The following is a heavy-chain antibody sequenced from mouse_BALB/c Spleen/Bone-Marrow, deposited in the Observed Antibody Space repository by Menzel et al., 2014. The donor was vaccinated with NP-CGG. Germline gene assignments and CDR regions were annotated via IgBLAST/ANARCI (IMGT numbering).Heavy chain of an antibody. Sequence: DVKLAESGAELVKPGASVKLSCTASGFNIKDTYMHWVKQRPEQGLEWIGRIDPANGNTKYDPKFQGKATITADTSSNTAYLQLSSLTSEDTAVYYCARGLLQYYYAMDYWGTGTSGTVTS. J-gene: IGHJ4*01. CDR1: GFNIKDTY. CDR3: ARGLLQYYYAMDY. V-gene: IGHV14-3*02. CDR2: IDPANGNT. D-gene: IGHD2-3*01.